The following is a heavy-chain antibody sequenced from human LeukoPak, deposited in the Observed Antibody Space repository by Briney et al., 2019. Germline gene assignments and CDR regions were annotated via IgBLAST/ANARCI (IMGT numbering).Heavy chain of an antibody. CDR1: GFTFDDYT. CDR2: ISWDGGST. Sequence: GGSLRLSCAASGFTFDDYTMHWVRQAPGKGLEWVSLISWDGGSTYYADSVKGRFTISRDNSKNSLYLQMNSLRTEDTALYYCAKPEAPDYYDSSENYFDYWGQGTLVTVSS. V-gene: IGHV3-43*01. CDR3: AKPEAPDYYDSSENYFDY. J-gene: IGHJ4*02. D-gene: IGHD3-22*01.